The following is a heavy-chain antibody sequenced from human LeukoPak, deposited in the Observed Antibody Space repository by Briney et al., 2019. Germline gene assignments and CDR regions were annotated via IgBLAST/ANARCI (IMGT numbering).Heavy chain of an antibody. CDR2: IKQDGSEK. CDR1: GFTFSRSW. CDR3: ASGSYFDY. Sequence: GGSLRLSCAASGFTFSRSWMSWVRQAPGKGLEWVANIKQDGSEKYYVESVKGRFTISRDNAKNSLYLQMNSLRAEDTAVYYCASGSYFDYWGQGSLVTVSS. D-gene: IGHD3-10*01. V-gene: IGHV3-7*01. J-gene: IGHJ4*02.